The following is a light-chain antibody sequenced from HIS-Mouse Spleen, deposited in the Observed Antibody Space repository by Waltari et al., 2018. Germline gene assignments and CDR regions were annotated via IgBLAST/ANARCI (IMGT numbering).Light chain of an antibody. CDR1: SSDVGGYNY. J-gene: IGLJ2*01. V-gene: IGLV2-11*01. Sequence: QSALTQPRSVSGSPGQSVTISCTGTSSDVGGYNYVSWYQQNPGHAPKLMVYDVSKRASGVPVGFPGSKSDITASLTISWLQAEDEADYYCCSYAGSYTLVFGGGTKLTVL. CDR2: DVS. CDR3: CSYAGSYTLV.